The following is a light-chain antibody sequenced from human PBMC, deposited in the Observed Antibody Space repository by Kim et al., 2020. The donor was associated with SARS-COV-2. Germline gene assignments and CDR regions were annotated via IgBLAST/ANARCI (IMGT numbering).Light chain of an antibody. CDR3: QQYGSSPPNT. J-gene: IGKJ2*01. CDR2: GAS. CDR1: QSVSSSY. V-gene: IGKV3-20*01. Sequence: EIVLTQSPGTLSLSPGERATLSCRASQSVSSSYLAWYQQKPGQAPRLLIYGASSRATGITDRFSGSGSGTDFTLTISRLEPEDFAVYYCQQYGSSPPNTFGQGTKLEI.